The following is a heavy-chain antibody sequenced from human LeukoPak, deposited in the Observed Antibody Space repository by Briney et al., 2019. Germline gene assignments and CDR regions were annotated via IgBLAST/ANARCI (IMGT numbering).Heavy chain of an antibody. D-gene: IGHD3-22*01. CDR1: GNSISSGDYY. V-gene: IGHV4-61*02. J-gene: IGHJ4*02. Sequence: SETLSLTCTVSGNSISSGDYYWSWLRQPAGKGLEWLGRIYTSGSTTYNPSLKSRVTISGDTSENQFSLRLSSVTAADTAVYYCARASYSYDISGWVPFDYWGQGTLVTVSS. CDR2: IYTSGST. CDR3: ARASYSYDISGWVPFDY.